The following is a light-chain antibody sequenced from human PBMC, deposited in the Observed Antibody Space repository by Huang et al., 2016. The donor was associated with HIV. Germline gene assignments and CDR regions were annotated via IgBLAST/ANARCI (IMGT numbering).Light chain of an antibody. Sequence: EIVMTQSPDTLSVSPGETATLSCRASKTVYTNLAWYPQKPGQAPRLLIYGASTRATGIPGRFSGGGFGTEFTLTISTLQSEDFAVYYCQQYYDWPPITFGQGTRVDIK. CDR1: KTVYTN. CDR2: GAS. CDR3: QQYYDWPPIT. V-gene: IGKV3-15*01. J-gene: IGKJ5*01.